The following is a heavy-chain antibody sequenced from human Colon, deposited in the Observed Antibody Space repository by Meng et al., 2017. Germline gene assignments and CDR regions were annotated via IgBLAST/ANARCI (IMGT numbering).Heavy chain of an antibody. CDR1: GGSISSSRW. V-gene: IGHV4-4*02. D-gene: IGHD6-19*01. CDR2: IYLGGSP. CDR3: ARHGGWHFDY. Sequence: HVQLQESGPGRVDPSGPLPLTCEVSGGSISSSRWWGWVRQPPGKGLEWIGQIYLGGSPAYSPSLESRITMSVDKSNNQFSLRLRSVTAADTAVYYCARHGGWHFDYWGQGTLVTVSS. J-gene: IGHJ4*02.